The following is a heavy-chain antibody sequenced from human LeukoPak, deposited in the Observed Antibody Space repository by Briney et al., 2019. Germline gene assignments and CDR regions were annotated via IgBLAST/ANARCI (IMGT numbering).Heavy chain of an antibody. J-gene: IGHJ2*01. D-gene: IGHD2-15*01. CDR1: GFPFSAYE. V-gene: IGHV3-48*03. CDR2: ISVSGDTI. CDR3: ARDHEGYCSGGSCYSD. Sequence: GGSLRLSCAASGFPFSAYEMNWVRQAPGKGLEWVSYISVSGDTIYYADSVKGRFTISRDNAKKSLYLQMKSLRAEDTAVYYCARDHEGYCSGGSCYSDWGRGTLVTVSS.